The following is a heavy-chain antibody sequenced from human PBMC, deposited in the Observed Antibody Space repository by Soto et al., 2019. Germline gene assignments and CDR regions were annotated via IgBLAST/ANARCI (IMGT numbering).Heavy chain of an antibody. CDR3: AIAYCVWSSEQPDYFDY. Sequence: EVQLLDSGGGLVQPGGSLRLSCAASGFTFSNYAMTWVRQAPGKGLEWVSAISGSGGRSYYADSVKGRFTISRDNSKSTLYLQLNSPRAEDTAVYYCAIAYCVWSSEQPDYFDYWGQGTLVTVSS. CDR2: ISGSGGRS. CDR1: GFTFSNYA. J-gene: IGHJ4*02. V-gene: IGHV3-23*01. D-gene: IGHD3-16*01.